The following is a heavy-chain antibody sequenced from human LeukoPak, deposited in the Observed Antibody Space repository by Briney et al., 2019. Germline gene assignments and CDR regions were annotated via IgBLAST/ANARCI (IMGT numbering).Heavy chain of an antibody. Sequence: PGRSLRLSCAACGFTFSSYAMHWVRQAPGKGLEWVAVISYDGSNKYYADSVKRRFTISRDNSKNTLYLQMNSLRAEDTAVYYCARSTNLLEAGTYYGMDVWGQGTTVTVSS. CDR1: GFTFSSYA. V-gene: IGHV3-30*04. CDR2: ISYDGSNK. J-gene: IGHJ6*02. D-gene: IGHD6-19*01. CDR3: ARSTNLLEAGTYYGMDV.